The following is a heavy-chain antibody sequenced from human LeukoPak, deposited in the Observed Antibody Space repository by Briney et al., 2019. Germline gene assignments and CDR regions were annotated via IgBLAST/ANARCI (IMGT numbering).Heavy chain of an antibody. J-gene: IGHJ4*02. CDR1: GFTFSVSA. CDR2: IRSKANSYAT. Sequence: PGGSLTLSCAAAGFTFSVSAMRWVRQASGKGLEWVGRIRSKANSYATAYAASVKGRFTISRHDSKNTAYLQMNSLKTEDTAVYYCTRLGSTSSHDYWGQGTLVTVSS. V-gene: IGHV3-73*01. D-gene: IGHD2-2*01. CDR3: TRLGSTSSHDY.